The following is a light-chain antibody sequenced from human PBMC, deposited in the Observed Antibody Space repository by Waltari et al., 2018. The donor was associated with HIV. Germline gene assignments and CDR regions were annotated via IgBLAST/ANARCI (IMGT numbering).Light chain of an antibody. CDR1: NSAVGGYNY. CDR2: DVS. J-gene: IGLJ3*02. Sequence: QSALTQPASVSGSPGQSITISCTGTNSAVGGYNYVSWYQRHPGKAPKLIIYDVSNRPSGVSNRFSGSKSGNRASLTISGLQAEDEADYYCSSYTSSSTRVFGGGTTVTVL. CDR3: SSYTSSSTRV. V-gene: IGLV2-14*03.